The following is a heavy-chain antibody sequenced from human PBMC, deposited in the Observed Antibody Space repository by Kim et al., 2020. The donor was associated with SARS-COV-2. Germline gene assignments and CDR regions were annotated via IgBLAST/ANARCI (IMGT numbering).Heavy chain of an antibody. Sequence: GGSLRLSCAASGFTVSSNYMSWVRQAPGKGLEWVSVIYSGGSTYYADSVKGRFTISRDNSKNTLYLQMNSLRAEDTAVYYCARGLTSPGAAGDAFDIWGQGTMVTVSS. D-gene: IGHD6-25*01. CDR3: ARGLTSPGAAGDAFDI. CDR1: GFTVSSNY. CDR2: IYSGGST. J-gene: IGHJ3*02. V-gene: IGHV3-53*01.